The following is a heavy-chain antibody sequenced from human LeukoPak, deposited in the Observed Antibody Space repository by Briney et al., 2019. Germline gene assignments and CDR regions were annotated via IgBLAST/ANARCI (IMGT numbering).Heavy chain of an antibody. V-gene: IGHV4-59*01. CDR1: GGSISSYY. J-gene: IGHJ4*02. D-gene: IGHD3-10*01. CDR3: ARGGITMVRGVSYFDY. CDR2: IYYSGST. Sequence: SETLSLTCTVSGGSISSYYWSWIRQPPGKGLEWIGYIYYSGSTNYNPSLKSRVTISADTSKNQFSLKLSSVTAADTAVYYCARGGITMVRGVSYFDYWGQGTLVTVSS.